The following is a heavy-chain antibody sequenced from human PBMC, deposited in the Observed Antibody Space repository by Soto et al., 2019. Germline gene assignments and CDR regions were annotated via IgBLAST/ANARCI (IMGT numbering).Heavy chain of an antibody. D-gene: IGHD6-13*01. V-gene: IGHV3-30*18. CDR1: GFTFSNNA. CDR2: VLYDGSKT. CDR3: AKRKGEGSVSWYALDS. Sequence: QVQLVESGGGVVQPGRSLRLSCAASGFTFSNNAMHWVRQAPGKGLEWVAVVLYDGSKTYYADSVKGRFTISRDHSKNTLYLQMNSLRVEDTALYYCAKRKGEGSVSWYALDSWGQGTLVTVSS. J-gene: IGHJ4*02.